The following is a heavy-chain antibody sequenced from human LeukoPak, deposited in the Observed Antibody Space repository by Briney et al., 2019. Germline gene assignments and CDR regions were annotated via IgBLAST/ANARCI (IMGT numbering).Heavy chain of an antibody. V-gene: IGHV3-30*18. Sequence: RRSLRLSCAASGFTFISYDMHWVRQSPGQGLEWVAVISYDGSNKYYADSVKGRFTISRDNSKNTLYLQMNSLRPEETAVYYCAKGFFYYYDSSTYLDYWGQGTLVTVSS. CDR2: ISYDGSNK. CDR1: GFTFISYD. D-gene: IGHD3-22*01. J-gene: IGHJ4*02. CDR3: AKGFFYYYDSSTYLDY.